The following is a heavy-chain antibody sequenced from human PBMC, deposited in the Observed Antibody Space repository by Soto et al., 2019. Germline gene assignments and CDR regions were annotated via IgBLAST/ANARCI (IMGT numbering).Heavy chain of an antibody. Sequence: GGSLRLSCAASGFTFSTYTMSWVRLAPGKGLEWVSTINGGGGSPSYADSVQGRFTISRDNPKNTLYLQLNSLTVDDTATYYCAKARCSTSNCYVPDYWGQGAPVTVSS. CDR2: INGGGGSP. D-gene: IGHD2-2*01. V-gene: IGHV3-23*01. J-gene: IGHJ4*02. CDR3: AKARCSTSNCYVPDY. CDR1: GFTFSTYT.